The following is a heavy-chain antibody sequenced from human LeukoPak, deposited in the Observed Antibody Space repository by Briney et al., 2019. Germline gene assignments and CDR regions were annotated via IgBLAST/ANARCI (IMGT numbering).Heavy chain of an antibody. V-gene: IGHV1-69*04. Sequence: ASVKVSCKASGGTFSSYAISWVRQAPGQGLEWMGRIIPILGIANYAQKFQGRVTITADKSTSTAYMELSSLRSEDTAVYYCAREDVLRYFDWLGGFDYWGQGTLVTVSS. D-gene: IGHD3-9*01. CDR3: AREDVLRYFDWLGGFDY. J-gene: IGHJ4*02. CDR1: GGTFSSYA. CDR2: IIPILGIA.